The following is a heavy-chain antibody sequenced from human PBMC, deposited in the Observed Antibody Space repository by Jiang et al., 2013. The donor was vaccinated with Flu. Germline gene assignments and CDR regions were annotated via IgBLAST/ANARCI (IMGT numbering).Heavy chain of an antibody. Sequence: GGTADYGVTVRGRFTISRDDLKNTLYLQMNGLKTEDTAVYSCTADPPMTKVTHVAHDIWGQGTAVTVSS. CDR2: GGTA. CDR3: TADPPMTKVTHVAHDI. D-gene: IGHD4-17*01. J-gene: IGHJ3*02. V-gene: IGHV3-15*05.